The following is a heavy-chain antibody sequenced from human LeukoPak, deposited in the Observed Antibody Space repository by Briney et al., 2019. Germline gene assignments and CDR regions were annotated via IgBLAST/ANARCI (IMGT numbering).Heavy chain of an antibody. J-gene: IGHJ4*02. CDR1: GFTVSSNY. D-gene: IGHD3-3*01. CDR2: IYSGGST. CDR3: ARGSITIFGVVPRDY. V-gene: IGHV3-66*01. Sequence: PGGSLRLSCAASGFTVSSNYMSWVRQAPGKGLEWVSVIYSGGSTYYADSVKGRFTISRDNSKNTLYLQMNSLRAKDTAVYYCARGSITIFGVVPRDYWGQGTLVTVSS.